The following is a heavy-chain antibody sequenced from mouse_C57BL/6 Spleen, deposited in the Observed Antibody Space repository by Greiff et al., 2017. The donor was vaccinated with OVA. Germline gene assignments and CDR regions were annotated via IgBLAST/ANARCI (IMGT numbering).Heavy chain of an antibody. V-gene: IGHV1-42*01. Sequence: EVQLVESGPELVKPGASVKISCKASGYSFTGYYMNWVKQSPEKSLEWIGEINPSTGGTTYNQKFKAKATLTVDKSSSTAYMQLKSLTSEDSAVYYCARSSNYKGFFAYWGQGTLVTVSA. CDR1: GYSFTGYY. D-gene: IGHD2-5*01. CDR3: ARSSNYKGFFAY. J-gene: IGHJ3*01. CDR2: INPSTGGT.